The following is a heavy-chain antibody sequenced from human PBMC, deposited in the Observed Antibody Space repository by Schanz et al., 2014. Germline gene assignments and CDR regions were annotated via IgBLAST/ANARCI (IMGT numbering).Heavy chain of an antibody. V-gene: IGHV3-33*01. Sequence: QAQLMESGGGVVQPGTSLILSCSVSGFSLNTYGIHWFRQPAGEGLEWVAVIWNNGVTKYYADSVRGRFTISRDNSKNTLYLQMNTLRAEDTAVYYCARDRGYCSGGSCLTFDYWGQGTLVTVSS. D-gene: IGHD2-15*01. J-gene: IGHJ4*02. CDR2: IWNNGVTK. CDR1: GFSLNTYG. CDR3: ARDRGYCSGGSCLTFDY.